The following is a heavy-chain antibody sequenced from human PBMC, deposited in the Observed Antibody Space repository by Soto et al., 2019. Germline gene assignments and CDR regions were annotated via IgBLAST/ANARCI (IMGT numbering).Heavy chain of an antibody. D-gene: IGHD3-10*01. CDR3: ADGSGSYSGY. CDR2: INHSGST. V-gene: IGHV4-34*01. Sequence: SETLSLTCAVYGGSFSGYYWSWIRQPPGKGLEWIGEINHSGSTNYNPSLKSRVTISVDTSKNQFSLKLSSVTAADTAVYYCADGSGSYSGYWGQGTLVTVPQ. J-gene: IGHJ4*02. CDR1: GGSFSGYY.